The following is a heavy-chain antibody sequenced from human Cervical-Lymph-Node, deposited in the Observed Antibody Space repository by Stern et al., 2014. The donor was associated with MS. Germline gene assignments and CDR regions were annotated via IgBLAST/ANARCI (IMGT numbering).Heavy chain of an antibody. J-gene: IGHJ4*02. CDR1: GFSLSTSGMR. CDR3: ARSPPYYEFWNDYYYFDY. Sequence: QVTLKESGPALVKPTQTLTLTCTFSGFSLSTSGMRVSWIRHPPGMALEWLARIDWDDDKFYSTSLKTRLTISKDTSKNQVVLTMTNMDPVDTATYYCARSPPYYEFWNDYYYFDYWGQGTLVAVSS. V-gene: IGHV2-70*04. CDR2: IDWDDDK. D-gene: IGHD3-3*01.